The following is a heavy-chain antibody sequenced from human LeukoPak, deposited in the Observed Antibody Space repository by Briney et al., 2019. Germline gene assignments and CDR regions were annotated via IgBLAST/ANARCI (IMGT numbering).Heavy chain of an antibody. Sequence: GGTLRLSCAASGFTFSSYGMSWVRQAPGKGLEWVSAISGSGGSTYYADSVKGRFTISRDNAKNSLYLQMNSLRAEDTALYYCVRGAGSGWYFFYSYWGQGTLVTVSS. J-gene: IGHJ4*02. CDR3: VRGAGSGWYFFYSY. V-gene: IGHV3-23*01. D-gene: IGHD6-19*01. CDR1: GFTFSSYG. CDR2: ISGSGGST.